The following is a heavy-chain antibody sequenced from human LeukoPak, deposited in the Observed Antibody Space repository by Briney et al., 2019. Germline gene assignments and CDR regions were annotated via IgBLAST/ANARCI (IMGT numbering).Heavy chain of an antibody. CDR2: IYYSGST. V-gene: IGHV4-59*12. CDR3: ARKVDGYNIDY. CDR1: GGSINSYY. Sequence: PSETLSLTCTVSGGSINSYYWSWIRQPPGKGLEWIGSIYYSGSTYYNPSLKSRVTISVDTSKNQFSLKLSSVTAADTAVYYCARKVDGYNIDYWGQGTLVTGSS. J-gene: IGHJ4*02. D-gene: IGHD5-24*01.